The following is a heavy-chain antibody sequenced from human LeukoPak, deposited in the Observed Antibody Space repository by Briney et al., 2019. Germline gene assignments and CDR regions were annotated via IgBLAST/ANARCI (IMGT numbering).Heavy chain of an antibody. CDR3: ARETYYYDSSGYPIDY. D-gene: IGHD3-22*01. J-gene: IGHJ4*02. CDR1: GYTFTSYG. CDR2: ISAYNGNT. Sequence: ASVKVSCKAFGYTFTSYGISWVRQAPGQGLEWMGWISAYNGNTNYAQKLQGRVTMTTDTSTSTAYMELRSLRSDDTAVYYCARETYYYDSSGYPIDYWGQGTLVTVSS. V-gene: IGHV1-18*01.